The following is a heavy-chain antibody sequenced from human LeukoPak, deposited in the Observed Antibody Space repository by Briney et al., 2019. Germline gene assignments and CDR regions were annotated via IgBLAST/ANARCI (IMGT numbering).Heavy chain of an antibody. CDR3: AAPYCSSTSCYTGYFDY. CDR1: GFTFSSYA. CDR2: ISYDGSNK. Sequence: PGRSLRLSCAASGFTFSSYAMHWFRQAPGKGLEWVAVISYDGSNKYYADSVKGRFTISRDNSKNTLYLQMNSLRAEDTAVYYCAAPYCSSTSCYTGYFDYWGQGTLVTVSS. D-gene: IGHD2-2*02. J-gene: IGHJ4*02. V-gene: IGHV3-30*01.